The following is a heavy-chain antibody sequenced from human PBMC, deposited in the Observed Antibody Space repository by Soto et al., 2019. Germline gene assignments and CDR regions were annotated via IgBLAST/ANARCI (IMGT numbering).Heavy chain of an antibody. CDR2: INQDGSER. V-gene: IGHV3-7*01. CDR3: TRTISALPGDEY. Sequence: EVQLVESGGGLVQPGGSLRLSCAASGFTFNRYWMGWVRQAPGKGPEWLANINQDGSERYYVDSVKGRFTISRDNVENSLFLQMNSLRAEDTAVYYCTRTISALPGDEYWGQGTLVTVSS. D-gene: IGHD6-6*01. J-gene: IGHJ4*02. CDR1: GFTFNRYW.